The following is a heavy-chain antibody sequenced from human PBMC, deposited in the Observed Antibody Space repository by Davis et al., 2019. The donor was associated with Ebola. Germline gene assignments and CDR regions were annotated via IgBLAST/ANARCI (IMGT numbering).Heavy chain of an antibody. CDR2: ISSSGSTI. D-gene: IGHD5-18*01. CDR3: ARYPRGYSYGLIDY. Sequence: GESLKISCAASGFTFSDYYMSWIRQAPGKGLEWVSYISSSGSTIYYADSVKGRFTISRDNAKNSLYLQMNSLRAEDTAVYYCARYPRGYSYGLIDYWGQGTLVTVSS. J-gene: IGHJ4*02. CDR1: GFTFSDYY. V-gene: IGHV3-11*01.